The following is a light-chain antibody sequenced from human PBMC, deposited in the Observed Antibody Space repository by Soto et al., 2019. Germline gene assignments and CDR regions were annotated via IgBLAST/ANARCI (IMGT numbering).Light chain of an antibody. Sequence: MQMTQSPSSVSASVGDRVTITCRASQGISGWLAWYQQKPGKAPKLLIYDTSTLQSGVPPRFSGSASGTDFTLTISRLQPEDFATYYCLQSNNFPPLTFGGGTKVEIK. J-gene: IGKJ4*01. CDR2: DTS. CDR3: LQSNNFPPLT. CDR1: QGISGW. V-gene: IGKV1-12*01.